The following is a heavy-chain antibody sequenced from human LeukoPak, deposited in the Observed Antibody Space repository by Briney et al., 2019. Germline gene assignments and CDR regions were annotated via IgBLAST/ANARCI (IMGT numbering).Heavy chain of an antibody. J-gene: IGHJ4*02. D-gene: IGHD4-11*01. CDR2: FSSKRNST. Sequence: GGSLRLSCTASGFTFSIYSMNWVRQAPGKGLEWVSSFSSKRNSTHYADSVKGRFTISRDNAKNSLFLQMNGLRVEDTAVYHCTRGSNGGFWGQGTLVTVSS. V-gene: IGHV3-21*01. CDR1: GFTFSIYS. CDR3: TRGSNGGF.